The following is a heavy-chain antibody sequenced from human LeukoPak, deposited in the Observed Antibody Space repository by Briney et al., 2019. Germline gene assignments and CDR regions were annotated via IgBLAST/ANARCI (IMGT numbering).Heavy chain of an antibody. J-gene: IGHJ4*02. V-gene: IGHV3-20*04. D-gene: IGHD3-10*01. Sequence: GGSLRLSCAVSGFTFDDYGMSWVRQAPGKGLEWVSGINWEGGSTSYADSVKGRFTISRDYSRNTLYLQMSSLRAEDTAVYYCAKDPYYYGSGTYPRFDYWGQGTLVTVSS. CDR1: GFTFDDYG. CDR2: INWEGGST. CDR3: AKDPYYYGSGTYPRFDY.